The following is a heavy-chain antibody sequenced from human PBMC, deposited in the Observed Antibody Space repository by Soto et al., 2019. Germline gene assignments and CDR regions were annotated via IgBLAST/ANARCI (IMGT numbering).Heavy chain of an antibody. D-gene: IGHD3-16*01. Sequence: GGSLRLSCAASGFTFRSYGMHWVRQAPGKGLEWMAVIWYDGSNQYYADSVKGRFTISRDNSRNTLFLQMSSLRAEDTAVYYCARDSYVITTSHSGDFDIWGQGTMVTVSS. CDR1: GFTFRSYG. J-gene: IGHJ3*02. CDR3: ARDSYVITTSHSGDFDI. V-gene: IGHV3-33*01. CDR2: IWYDGSNQ.